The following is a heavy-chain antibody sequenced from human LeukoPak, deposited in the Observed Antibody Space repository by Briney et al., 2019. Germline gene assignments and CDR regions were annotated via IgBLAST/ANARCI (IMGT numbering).Heavy chain of an antibody. D-gene: IGHD6-19*01. J-gene: IGHJ4*02. CDR1: GFTFSSYA. V-gene: IGHV3-23*01. CDR2: ISGSGDNT. Sequence: GGSLRLSCAASGFTFSSYAMSWVRQAPGKGLEWVSAISGSGDNTYYTDSVKGRFTISRDNSKNTLYLQMNSLRAEDTAVYYCAREGQWLVPDYWGQGTLVTVSS. CDR3: AREGQWLVPDY.